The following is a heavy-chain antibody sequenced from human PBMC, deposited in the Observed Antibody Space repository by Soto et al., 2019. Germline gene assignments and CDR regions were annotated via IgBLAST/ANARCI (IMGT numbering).Heavy chain of an antibody. CDR2: INPATGAA. Sequence: QLHLVQSGAVVKKPGASVTVSCSASGYPVTAYYMHWVRQAPGRGLEWMGGINPATGAAKYTQTYQGRVTMTRDTATSSVFLELSGLTSEATAVFECARGGGVGVAGSAAFDMWGQGTLVTVSS. D-gene: IGHD3-3*01. V-gene: IGHV1-2*02. CDR1: GYPVTAYY. CDR3: ARGGGVGVAGSAAFDM. J-gene: IGHJ3*02.